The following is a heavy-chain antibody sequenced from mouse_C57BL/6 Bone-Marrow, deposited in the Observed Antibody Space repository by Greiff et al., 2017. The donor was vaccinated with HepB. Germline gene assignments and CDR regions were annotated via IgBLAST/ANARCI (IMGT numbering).Heavy chain of an antibody. CDR1: GFTFSDYY. J-gene: IGHJ4*01. Sequence: EVQRVESGGGLVQPGGSLKLSCAASGFTFSDYYMYWVRQTPEKRLEWVAYISNGGGSTYYPDTVKGRFTISRDNAKNTLYLQMSRLKSEDTAMYYCARHRGTTVVRRAMDYWGQGTSVTVSS. V-gene: IGHV5-12*01. D-gene: IGHD1-1*01. CDR3: ARHRGTTVVRRAMDY. CDR2: ISNGGGST.